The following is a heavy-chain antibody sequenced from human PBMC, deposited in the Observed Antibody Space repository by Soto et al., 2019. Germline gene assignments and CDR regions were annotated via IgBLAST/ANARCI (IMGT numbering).Heavy chain of an antibody. Sequence: ESGGGLVKPGGSLRLSCAASGFTFSSYSMNWVRQAPGKGLEWVSSISSSSSYIYYADSVKGRFTISRDNAKNSLYLQMNSLRAEDTAVYYCARVLATGINAFDIWGQGTMVTVSS. D-gene: IGHD2-15*01. V-gene: IGHV3-21*01. J-gene: IGHJ3*02. CDR1: GFTFSSYS. CDR2: ISSSSSYI. CDR3: ARVLATGINAFDI.